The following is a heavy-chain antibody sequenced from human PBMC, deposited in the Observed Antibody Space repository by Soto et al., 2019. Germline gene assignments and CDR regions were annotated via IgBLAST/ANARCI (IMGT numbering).Heavy chain of an antibody. CDR3: AWELGLPGQYWYFDL. Sequence: QVGLVQSGAEVKKPGDSVKVSCKSSGYKFTDYYLHWVRQAPGQGPLWMGWVNRKRGDAIYAQNCRVWVTMPRDMATTHTYLEVNRLKLDATAVYVCAWELGLPGQYWYFDLWGRGTLVTVSS. V-gene: IGHV1-2*04. CDR1: GYKFTDYY. D-gene: IGHD7-27*01. CDR2: VNRKRGDA. J-gene: IGHJ2*01.